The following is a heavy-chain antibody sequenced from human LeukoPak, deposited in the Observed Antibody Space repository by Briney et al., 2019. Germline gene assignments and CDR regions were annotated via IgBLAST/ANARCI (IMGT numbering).Heavy chain of an antibody. Sequence: GASVKVSCKASGYTFTGYYMHWVRQAPGQGLEWMGWINPNSGGTNYAQKFQGGVTMTRDTSISTAYMELSRLRSDDTAVYYCARASAGIVVVVAAFDYWGQGTLVTVSS. D-gene: IGHD2-15*01. CDR3: ARASAGIVVVVAAFDY. CDR1: GYTFTGYY. CDR2: INPNSGGT. J-gene: IGHJ4*02. V-gene: IGHV1-2*02.